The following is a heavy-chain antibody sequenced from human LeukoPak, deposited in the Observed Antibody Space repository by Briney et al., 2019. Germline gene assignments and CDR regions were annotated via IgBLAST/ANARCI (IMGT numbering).Heavy chain of an antibody. Sequence: GGSLRLSCAASGFTFSSYWMHWVRQAPGKGLVWVSRISPDGSTTGHADSVKGRFTTSRDNAKNTLFLQMNSLRAEDTAVYYCTRDFDFSSAIWGQGTLVTVSS. V-gene: IGHV3-74*01. CDR1: GFTFSSYW. CDR3: TRDFDFSSAI. D-gene: IGHD3-3*01. CDR2: ISPDGSTT. J-gene: IGHJ4*02.